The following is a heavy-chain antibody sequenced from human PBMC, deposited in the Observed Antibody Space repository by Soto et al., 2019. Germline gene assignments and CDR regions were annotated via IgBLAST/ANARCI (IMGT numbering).Heavy chain of an antibody. V-gene: IGHV1-58*01. Sequence: SVKVSCKASGFTFTSSAVQWVRQARGQRLEWIGWIVVGSGNTNYAQKFQERVTITRDMSTSTAYMELSSLRSEDTAVYYCAADYSYGSSWYRGFDYWGQGTLVTVSS. J-gene: IGHJ4*02. D-gene: IGHD6-13*01. CDR3: AADYSYGSSWYRGFDY. CDR2: IVVGSGNT. CDR1: GFTFTSSA.